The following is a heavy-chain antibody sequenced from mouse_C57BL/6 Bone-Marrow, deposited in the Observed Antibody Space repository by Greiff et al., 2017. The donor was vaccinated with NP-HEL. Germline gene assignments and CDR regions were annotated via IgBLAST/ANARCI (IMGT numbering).Heavy chain of an antibody. Sequence: EVQLKQSGPELVKPGASVKIPCKASGYTFTDYNMDWVKQSHGKSLEWIGDINPNNGGTIYNQKFKGKATLTVDKSSSTAYMELRSLTSEDTAVYYCARGGLRRRRPYWYFDVWGTGTTVTVSS. CDR1: GYTFTDYN. J-gene: IGHJ1*03. D-gene: IGHD2-4*01. V-gene: IGHV1-18*01. CDR2: INPNNGGT. CDR3: ARGGLRRRRPYWYFDV.